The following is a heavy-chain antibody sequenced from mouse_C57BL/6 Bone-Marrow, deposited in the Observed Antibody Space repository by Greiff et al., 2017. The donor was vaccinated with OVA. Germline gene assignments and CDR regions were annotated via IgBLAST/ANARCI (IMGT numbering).Heavy chain of an antibody. CDR1: GYTFTSYW. CDR3: ARGKGYDYGGAWFAY. J-gene: IGHJ3*01. CDR2: INPSNGGT. V-gene: IGHV1-53*01. Sequence: VQLQQPGTELVKPGASVKLSCKASGYTFTSYWMHWVKQRPGQGLEWIGNINPSNGGTNYNEKFKSKATLTVDKSSSTAYMQLSSLTSEDAAVYYCARGKGYDYGGAWFAYWGQVTLVTVSA. D-gene: IGHD2-4*01.